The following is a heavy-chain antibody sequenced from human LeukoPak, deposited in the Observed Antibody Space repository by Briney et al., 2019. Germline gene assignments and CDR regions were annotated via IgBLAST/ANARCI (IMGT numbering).Heavy chain of an antibody. D-gene: IGHD3-10*01. J-gene: IGHJ4*02. CDR3: ARTYYYGSGSNYYFEY. CDR2: ISSTGGIT. CDR1: GFTFSSYA. V-gene: IGHV3-23*01. Sequence: GGSLRLSCAASGFTFSSYAMSWVRQAPGKGLEWDSVISSTGGITHYADSVKGRFTISRDNSKNTLYLQMNSLRAEDTAVYYCARTYYYGSGSNYYFEYWGQGTLVTVSS.